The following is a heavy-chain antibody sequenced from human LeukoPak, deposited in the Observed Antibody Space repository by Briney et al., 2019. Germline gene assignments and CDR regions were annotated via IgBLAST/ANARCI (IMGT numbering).Heavy chain of an antibody. D-gene: IGHD3-3*01. Sequence: PGGSLRLSCAASEFTFSSYAMHWVRQAPGKGLEWVAVISYDGSNKYYADSVKGRFTISRDNSKNTLYLQMNSLRAEDTAVYYCARLGDFWSGPYDYWGQGTLVTVSS. V-gene: IGHV3-30*04. CDR2: ISYDGSNK. CDR1: EFTFSSYA. J-gene: IGHJ4*02. CDR3: ARLGDFWSGPYDY.